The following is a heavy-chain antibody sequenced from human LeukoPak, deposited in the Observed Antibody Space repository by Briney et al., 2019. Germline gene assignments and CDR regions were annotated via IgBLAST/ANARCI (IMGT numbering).Heavy chain of an antibody. CDR3: ARGIDITGTTGAFDI. V-gene: IGHV4-61*01. J-gene: IGHJ3*02. Sequence: PSETLSLTCTVSGGSVSSGSYYWSWIRQPPGQGLEWIGYIYYSGSTNYNPSLKGRVTISVDTSKNQFSLKLSSVTAADTAVYYCARGIDITGTTGAFDIWGQGTVVTVSS. CDR1: GGSVSSGSYY. D-gene: IGHD1-7*01. CDR2: IYYSGST.